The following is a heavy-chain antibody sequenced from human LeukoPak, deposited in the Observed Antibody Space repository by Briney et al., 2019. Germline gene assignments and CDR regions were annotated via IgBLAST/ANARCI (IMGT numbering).Heavy chain of an antibody. CDR3: ARDDFVDIAMVRLYH. V-gene: IGHV4-4*02. CDR1: GGSISSTNL. Sequence: SGTLSLTCAVSGGSISSTNLWNWVRQPPGKGLEWIGEIYHSGSTNYNPSLKSRVSISIDKSKNQFSLKLSPVTAADTAIYYCARDDFVDIAMVRLYHWGQGTLVTVSS. CDR2: IYHSGST. J-gene: IGHJ5*02. D-gene: IGHD5-18*01.